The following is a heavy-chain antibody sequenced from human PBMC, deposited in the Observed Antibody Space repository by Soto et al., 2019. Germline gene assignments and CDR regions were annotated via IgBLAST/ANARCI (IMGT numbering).Heavy chain of an antibody. CDR2: ISGSGGST. J-gene: IGHJ4*02. CDR3: AKDLTFPVGGSYFH. V-gene: IGHV3-23*01. CDR1: GFTFSSYA. D-gene: IGHD1-26*01. Sequence: GGSLRLSCAASGFTFSSYAMSWVRQAPGKGLEWVSAISGSGGSTYYADSVKGRFTISRDNSKNTLYLQMNSLRAEDTAVYYCAKDLTFPVGGSYFHWGQGALVTVSS.